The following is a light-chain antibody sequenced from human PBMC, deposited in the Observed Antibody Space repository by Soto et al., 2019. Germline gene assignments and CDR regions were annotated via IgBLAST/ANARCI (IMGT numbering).Light chain of an antibody. CDR2: GVS. CDR1: SSDFGDYNY. Sequence: QSALTQPASVSGSPGQSITISCTATSSDFGDYNYVSWYQHHPDKAPKLIIFGVSNRPSGVSNRFSASKSGNTASLTISGLQVDDEADYYCSSYAASRTRVFGTGTKVTVL. V-gene: IGLV2-14*01. J-gene: IGLJ1*01. CDR3: SSYAASRTRV.